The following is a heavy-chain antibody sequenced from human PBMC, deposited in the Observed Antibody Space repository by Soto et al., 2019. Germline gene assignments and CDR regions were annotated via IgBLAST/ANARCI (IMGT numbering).Heavy chain of an antibody. D-gene: IGHD3-10*01. V-gene: IGHV3-23*01. CDR1: GFTFRSYA. J-gene: IGHJ4*02. CDR2: ISGSGGST. Sequence: GGSLILSYAASGFTFRSYAMSWVRQAPGKGLEWVSAISGSGGSTYYADSVKGRFTISRDNSKNTLYLQMNSLRAEDTAVYYCAKDRYYYGSGSYQESYWGQGTLVTVSS. CDR3: AKDRYYYGSGSYQESY.